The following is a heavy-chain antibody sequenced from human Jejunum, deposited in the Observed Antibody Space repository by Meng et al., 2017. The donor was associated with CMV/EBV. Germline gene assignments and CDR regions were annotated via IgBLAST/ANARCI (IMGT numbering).Heavy chain of an antibody. V-gene: IGHV1-18*01. CDR1: GYTFTNYG. J-gene: IGHJ4*02. Sequence: QGQLVHAGGEVKKPGASLKVSCKASGYTFTNYGITWVRQAPGQGLEWMGWISAYNGNINYAQTLQGRVTMTTDTSTSTAYMELRSLRSDDTAVYYCARVEVGITSGDYWGQGTLVTVSS. CDR2: ISAYNGNI. D-gene: IGHD1-26*01. CDR3: ARVEVGITSGDY.